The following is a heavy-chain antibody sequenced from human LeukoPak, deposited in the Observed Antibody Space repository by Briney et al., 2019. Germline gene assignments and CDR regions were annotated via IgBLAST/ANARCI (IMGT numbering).Heavy chain of an antibody. CDR3: ARGAGYCSSTNCHLWFDY. CDR1: GFTFSSYS. J-gene: IGHJ4*02. V-gene: IGHV3-48*04. Sequence: PGGSLRLSCAASGFTFSSYSMNWVRQAPGKGLEWVSYISSSSSTIYYADSVKGRFTISRDNAKNSLYLQMNSLRAEDTAVYYCARGAGYCSSTNCHLWFDYWGQGALVTVSS. CDR2: ISSSSSTI. D-gene: IGHD2-2*01.